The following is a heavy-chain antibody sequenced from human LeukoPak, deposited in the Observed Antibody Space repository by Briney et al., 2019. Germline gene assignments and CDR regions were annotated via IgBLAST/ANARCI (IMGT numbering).Heavy chain of an antibody. CDR1: GITLSNYG. J-gene: IGHJ4*02. CDR2: ISSSSSYI. V-gene: IGHV3-21*01. D-gene: IGHD3-10*01. CDR3: ARDGSGYYGSGNFDY. Sequence: PGGSLRLSCAVSGITLSNYGMSWVRQAPGKGLEWVSSISSSSSYIYYADSVKGRFTISRDNAKNSLYLQMNSLRAEDTAVYYCARDGSGYYGSGNFDYWGQGTLVTVSS.